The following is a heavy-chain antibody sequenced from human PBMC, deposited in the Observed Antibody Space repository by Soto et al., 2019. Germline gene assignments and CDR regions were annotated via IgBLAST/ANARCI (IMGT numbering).Heavy chain of an antibody. V-gene: IGHV3-33*01. J-gene: IGHJ4*02. D-gene: IGHD6-19*01. CDR3: ARVGIAVDY. Sequence: QVQLVESGGGVVQPRRSLRLSCAASGFTFSSYGMHWVRQAPGKGLEWVGVIWYDGSNNYYADSVKGRFTISRDNSKNPLDLHMNSLRAEDTDVYYCARVGIAVDYWGQGTLVTVSS. CDR1: GFTFSSYG. CDR2: IWYDGSNN.